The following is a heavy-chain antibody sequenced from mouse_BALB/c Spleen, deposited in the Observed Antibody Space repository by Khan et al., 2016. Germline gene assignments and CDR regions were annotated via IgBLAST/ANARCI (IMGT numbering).Heavy chain of an antibody. V-gene: IGHV14-4*02. CDR2: IDPENGDT. J-gene: IGHJ2*01. CDR3: NAIYYGSDVYFDY. Sequence: VQLQQPGAELVRSGASVKLSCTASVFNIKDYYMHWVKQRPEQGLEWIGWIDPENGDTEYAPKFQGKATMTADTSSNAAYLQCSSLTSEDSAVYYCNAIYYGSDVYFDYWGQGTTLTVSS. CDR1: VFNIKDYY. D-gene: IGHD1-1*01.